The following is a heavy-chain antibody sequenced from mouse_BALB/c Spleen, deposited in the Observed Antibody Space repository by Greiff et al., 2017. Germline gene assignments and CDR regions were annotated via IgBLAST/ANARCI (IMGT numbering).Heavy chain of an antibody. CDR2: ISSGGGST. CDR1: GFAFSSYD. Sequence: EVKLMESGGGLVKPGGSLKLSCAASGFAFSSYDMSWVRQTPEKRLEWVAYISSGGGSTYYPDTVKGRFTISRDNAKNTLYLQMSSLKSEDTAMYYCARRGDTYAMDYWGQGTSVTVSS. CDR3: ARRGDTYAMDY. D-gene: IGHD3-3*01. J-gene: IGHJ4*01. V-gene: IGHV5-12-1*01.